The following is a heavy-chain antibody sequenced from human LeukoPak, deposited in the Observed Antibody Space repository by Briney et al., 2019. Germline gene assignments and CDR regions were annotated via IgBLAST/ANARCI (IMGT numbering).Heavy chain of an antibody. V-gene: IGHV4-4*09. Sequence: SETLSLTCTVSGVSINSHYLIWLRQPPGKGLEGIGYIYGSGRTNYNPSLKSRVTMSVDTSKSQFSLNLNSLTAADTAVYYCVVSPNLDCFDYWGQGPLVSVSS. CDR1: GVSINSHY. CDR2: IYGSGRT. CDR3: VVSPNLDCFDY. J-gene: IGHJ4*02.